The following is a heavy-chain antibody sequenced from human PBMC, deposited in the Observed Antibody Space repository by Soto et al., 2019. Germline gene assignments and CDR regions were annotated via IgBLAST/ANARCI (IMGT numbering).Heavy chain of an antibody. J-gene: IGHJ3*02. V-gene: IGHV1-69*01. Sequence: QVQLVQSGAEVKKPGSSVKVSCKASGGTFSSSVISWVRQAPGQGPEWMGGIIPLFRTANHAQNFQGRVTITADESTTTVYMELSNLRSEDTAIYYCASGPPCSGGDCYGGADGYHIWGQGTLVTVSS. CDR1: GGTFSSSV. CDR3: ASGPPCSGGDCYGGADGYHI. D-gene: IGHD2-21*01. CDR2: IIPLFRTA.